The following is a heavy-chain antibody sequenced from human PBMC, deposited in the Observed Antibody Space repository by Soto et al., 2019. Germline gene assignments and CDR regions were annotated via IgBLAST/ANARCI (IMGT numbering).Heavy chain of an antibody. V-gene: IGHV5-10-1*01. Sequence: GESLRISCKGSGYSFAGYWITWVRQKPGKGLEWMGRIDPSDSQTYYSPSFRGHVTISVTKSITTVFLQWSSLRASDTAMYYCARQIYDADTGPNFQYYFEAWGQGTPVTVSS. CDR3: ARQIYDADTGPNFQYYFEA. D-gene: IGHD5-18*01. CDR2: IDPSDSQT. J-gene: IGHJ4*02. CDR1: GYSFAGYW.